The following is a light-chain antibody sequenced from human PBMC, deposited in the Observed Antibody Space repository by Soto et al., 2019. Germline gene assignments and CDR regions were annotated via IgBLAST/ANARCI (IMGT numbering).Light chain of an antibody. CDR2: EAS. CDR3: QQCQDDSYT. J-gene: IGKJ2*01. Sequence: DIQMTQSPSTLSASVGDRVTLSCRASQNIYTYLAWYQQKPGKAPNLVIYEASKLESGVPSRFSASGSGTEFTLTISSLQPDDFGTYYCQQCQDDSYTFGPGTRLDIK. V-gene: IGKV1-5*03. CDR1: QNIYTY.